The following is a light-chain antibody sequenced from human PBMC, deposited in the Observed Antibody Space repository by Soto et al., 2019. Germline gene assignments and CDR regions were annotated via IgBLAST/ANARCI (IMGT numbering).Light chain of an antibody. Sequence: EIVLTQSPATLSLSPGGRGTLFFSASQSVSSYLAWYQQKPGQAPRLLIYDASNRATGIPARFSGSGSGTDFTLTIRSLEPEDFAVYYCQQRSNWPPWKCGQGTKGDIK. J-gene: IGKJ1*01. CDR2: DAS. CDR3: QQRSNWPPWK. CDR1: QSVSSY. V-gene: IGKV3-11*01.